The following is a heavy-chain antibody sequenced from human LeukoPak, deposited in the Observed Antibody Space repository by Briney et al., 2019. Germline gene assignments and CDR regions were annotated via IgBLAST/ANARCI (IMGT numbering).Heavy chain of an antibody. Sequence: PSETLSLTCTVSGDSISSSSYYWGWIRQPPGKGLEWIGSVYYSGSTYYNPSLQSRVTISLDTSKNQFSLKLSSVTAADTAVYYCARQPSTRGSSGWYSGLVSDYWGQGTPVTVSS. V-gene: IGHV4-39*01. J-gene: IGHJ4*02. D-gene: IGHD6-19*01. CDR3: ARQPSTRGSSGWYSGLVSDY. CDR1: GDSISSSSYY. CDR2: VYYSGST.